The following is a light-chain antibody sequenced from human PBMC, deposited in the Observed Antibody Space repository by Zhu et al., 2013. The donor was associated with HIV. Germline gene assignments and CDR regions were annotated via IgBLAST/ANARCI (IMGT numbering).Light chain of an antibody. Sequence: DILLTQSPGTLSLSPGERATLSCRASQSVNSNYVAWYQQKPGQAPRLLIYATSTRATGISDRFSGSGSGTEFTLTISRLEPEDFAVYHCQLYGSSPRYTFGQGTKLDIK. CDR1: QSVNSNY. CDR2: ATS. V-gene: IGKV3-20*01. CDR3: QLYGSSPRYT. J-gene: IGKJ2*01.